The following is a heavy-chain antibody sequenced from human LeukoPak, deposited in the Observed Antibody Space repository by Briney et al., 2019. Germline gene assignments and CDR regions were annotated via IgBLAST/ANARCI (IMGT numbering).Heavy chain of an antibody. V-gene: IGHV4-59*12. CDR3: ARASVPAATRGWFDP. J-gene: IGHJ5*02. D-gene: IGHD2-2*01. Sequence: SETLSLTCTVSGGSISSYYWSWIRQPPGKGLEWIGYIYYSGSTNYNPSLKSRITISVDRSKNQFSLKLSSVTAADTAVYYCARASVPAATRGWFDPWGQGTLVTVSS. CDR1: GGSISSYY. CDR2: IYYSGST.